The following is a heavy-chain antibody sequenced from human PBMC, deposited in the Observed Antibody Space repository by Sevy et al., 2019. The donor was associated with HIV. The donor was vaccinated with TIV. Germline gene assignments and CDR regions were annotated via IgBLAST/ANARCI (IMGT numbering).Heavy chain of an antibody. CDR2: IRSKANSYAT. V-gene: IGHV3-73*01. Sequence: GGSLRLSCAASGFTFSGSAMHWVRQASGKGLEWVGRIRSKANSYATAYAASVKGRFTISRDDSKNTAYLQMNSLKTEDTAVYYCTRHSERVVLAATGYYYYMDVWGKGTTVTVSS. CDR3: TRHSERVVLAATGYYYYMDV. CDR1: GFTFSGSA. J-gene: IGHJ6*03. D-gene: IGHD2-15*01.